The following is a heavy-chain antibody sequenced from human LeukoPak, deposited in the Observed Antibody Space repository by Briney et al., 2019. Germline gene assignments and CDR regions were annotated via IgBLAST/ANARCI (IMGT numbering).Heavy chain of an antibody. CDR3: AKSGHYDSSGSNWFDP. V-gene: IGHV3-9*01. D-gene: IGHD3-22*01. CDR2: ISWNSGSI. Sequence: GGSLRLSCAASGFTFDDYAMHWVRQAPGKGLEWVSGISWNSGSIGYADSVKGRFTISRDNAKNSLYLQMNSLRAEDTALYYCAKSGHYDSSGSNWFDPWGQGTLVTVSS. CDR1: GFTFDDYA. J-gene: IGHJ5*02.